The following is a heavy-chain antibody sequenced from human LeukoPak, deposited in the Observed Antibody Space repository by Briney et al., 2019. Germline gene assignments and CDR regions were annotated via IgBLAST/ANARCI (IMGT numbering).Heavy chain of an antibody. CDR1: GDSFSSDF. J-gene: IGHJ4*02. CDR2: MYTSGIT. Sequence: SETLSLTCTVSGDSFSSDFWSWIRQPAGKGLEWIGRMYTSGITNSNPSLKSRVIMSVDMSKNQFSLNLTSVTAADTAVYYCAREITGTRGVDYWGQGILVTVSS. CDR3: AREITGTRGVDY. D-gene: IGHD1-7*01. V-gene: IGHV4-4*07.